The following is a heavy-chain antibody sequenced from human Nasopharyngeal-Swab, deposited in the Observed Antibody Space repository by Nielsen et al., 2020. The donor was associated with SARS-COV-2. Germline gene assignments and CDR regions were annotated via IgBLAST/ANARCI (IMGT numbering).Heavy chain of an antibody. D-gene: IGHD5-18*01. CDR2: INPNSGGT. CDR1: GYTFTGYY. J-gene: IGHJ6*02. CDR3: ASEDTAMEYYYYGMDV. Sequence: ASVKVSCKASGYTFTGYYMHWVRQAPGQGLEWMGRINPNSGGTNYAQKFQGRVTMTRDTPISTAYMELSRLRSDDTAVYYCASEDTAMEYYYYGMDVWGQGTTVTVSS. V-gene: IGHV1-2*06.